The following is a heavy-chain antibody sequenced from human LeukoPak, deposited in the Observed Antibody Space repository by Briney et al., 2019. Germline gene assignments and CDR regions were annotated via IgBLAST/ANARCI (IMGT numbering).Heavy chain of an antibody. J-gene: IGHJ4*02. V-gene: IGHV4-61*02. CDR2: IYSTGST. Sequence: SQTLSLTCTVSGGSISSGGYYWSWIRQPAGKGLEYLGRIYSTGSTNYNPSLRSRVTISVDTSKNHFSLKLSSVTAADTAVYYCARDQTYSGSGIYTYFDYWGQGILVTVSS. D-gene: IGHD3-10*01. CDR3: ARDQTYSGSGIYTYFDY. CDR1: GGSISSGGYY.